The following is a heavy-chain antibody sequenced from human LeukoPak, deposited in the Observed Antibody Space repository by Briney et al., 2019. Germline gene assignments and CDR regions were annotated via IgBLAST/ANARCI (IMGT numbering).Heavy chain of an antibody. D-gene: IGHD1-26*01. CDR3: AKGDSRGSYYSAEYFQH. Sequence: PGGSLRLSCAASGFTFSSYSMNWVRQAPGKGLEWVSSISSSSSYIFYADSVKGRFTISRDNAKNSLYLQMNSLRAEDTAVYYCAKGDSRGSYYSAEYFQHWGQGTLVTVSS. CDR2: ISSSSSYI. J-gene: IGHJ1*01. CDR1: GFTFSSYS. V-gene: IGHV3-21*01.